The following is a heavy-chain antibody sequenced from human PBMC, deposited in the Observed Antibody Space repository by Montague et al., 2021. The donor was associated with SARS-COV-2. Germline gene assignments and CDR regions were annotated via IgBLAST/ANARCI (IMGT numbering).Heavy chain of an antibody. CDR2: IYHSGRT. CDR3: ARVHPLWFGELLLDYYYYGMDV. J-gene: IGHJ6*02. CDR1: GGSISSGSYY. V-gene: IGHV4-61*05. D-gene: IGHD3-10*01. Sequence: SETLSLTCTVSGGSISSGSYYWSWIRQPAGKGLEWIGEIYHSGRTNYNPSLKSRVTISVDKSKNQFSLKLSSVTAADTAVYYCARVHPLWFGELLLDYYYYGMDVWGQGTTVTVSS.